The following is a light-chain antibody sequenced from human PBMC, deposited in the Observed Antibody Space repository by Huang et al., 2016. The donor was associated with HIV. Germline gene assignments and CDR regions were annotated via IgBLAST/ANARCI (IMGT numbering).Light chain of an antibody. CDR3: QQYYSTSLT. Sequence: DIVMTQSPDSLAVSLGERSTINCKSSQSVLHSSNNKNYLAWYQQRPGQPPKLLIYWASTRESGVPDRFSGSGSGTEFTLTISSLQAEDGAVYYCQQYYSTSLTFGGGTKVEIK. J-gene: IGKJ4*01. CDR1: QSVLHSSNNKNY. CDR2: WAS. V-gene: IGKV4-1*01.